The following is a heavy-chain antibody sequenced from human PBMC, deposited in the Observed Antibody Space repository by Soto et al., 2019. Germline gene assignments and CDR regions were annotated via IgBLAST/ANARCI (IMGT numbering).Heavy chain of an antibody. J-gene: IGHJ4*02. CDR1: GFSFSNYA. V-gene: IGHV3-48*04. CDR2: ISSSSSYT. D-gene: IGHD5-12*01. CDR3: ARDIRPGRGEWLRPGPLGY. Sequence: EVQLLESGGGLVRPGGSLRLSCAASGFSFSNYAMNWVRQAPGKGLEWVSYISSSSSYTNYADSVKGRFTISRDNAKNSLYLQMNSLRAEDTAVYYCARDIRPGRGEWLRPGPLGYWGQGTLVTVSS.